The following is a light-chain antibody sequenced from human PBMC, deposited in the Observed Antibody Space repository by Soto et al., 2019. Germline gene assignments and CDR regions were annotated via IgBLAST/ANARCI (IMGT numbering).Light chain of an antibody. V-gene: IGKV3D-15*01. CDR3: QQFNKWPRT. Sequence: EIVLTRSPGTLSLSPGERATLSCRASQSVSNNYLAWYQQKPGQAPRLLIYGASNRATGIPDRFSGSGSGTEFTLTISSLQSEDFAIYYCQQFNKWPRTFGQGTKVDIK. CDR1: QSVSNN. J-gene: IGKJ1*01. CDR2: GAS.